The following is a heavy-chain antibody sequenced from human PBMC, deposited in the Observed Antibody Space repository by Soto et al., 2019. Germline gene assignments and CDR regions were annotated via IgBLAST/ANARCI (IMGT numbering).Heavy chain of an antibody. CDR3: VQTTGWPGFDF. CDR2: ISNDRSNN. V-gene: IGHV3-33*08. Sequence: GGSLRLSWVASGFTFSSYSMNWVRQAPGKGLEWVAVISNDRSNNYYADSVKGRFTISRDTSKNTLYLQMNSLRAEDTAVYYCVQTTGWPGFDFWGQGTLVTVSS. D-gene: IGHD6-19*01. CDR1: GFTFSSYS. J-gene: IGHJ4*02.